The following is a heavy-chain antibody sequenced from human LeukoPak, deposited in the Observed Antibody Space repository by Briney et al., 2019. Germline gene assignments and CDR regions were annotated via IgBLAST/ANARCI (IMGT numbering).Heavy chain of an antibody. CDR3: AVDFDWFNYGMDV. CDR1: DYTFTNYG. J-gene: IGHJ6*02. Sequence: ASVKVSCKASDYTFTNYGVSWVRQAPGQGLEWMGWISAYNGKTYYAQKFQGRVTVTTDTSTSTAYMELRSLRSDDTAVYYCAVDFDWFNYGMDVWGQGTTVTVSS. CDR2: ISAYNGKT. D-gene: IGHD3-9*01. V-gene: IGHV1-18*01.